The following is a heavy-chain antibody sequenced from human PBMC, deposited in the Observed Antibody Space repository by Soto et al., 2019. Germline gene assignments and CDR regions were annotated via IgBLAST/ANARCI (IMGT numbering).Heavy chain of an antibody. D-gene: IGHD6-13*01. CDR2: ISYDGSNK. CDR1: GFTFSSYG. J-gene: IGHJ4*02. CDR3: AKMGPDPIAAAAIPYYFDY. Sequence: QVQLVESGGGVVQPGRSLRLSCAASGFTFSSYGMHWVRQAPGKGLEWVAVISYDGSNKYYADSVKGRFTISRDNSKNTLYLQMNSLRAEDTAVYYCAKMGPDPIAAAAIPYYFDYWGQGTLVTVSS. V-gene: IGHV3-30*18.